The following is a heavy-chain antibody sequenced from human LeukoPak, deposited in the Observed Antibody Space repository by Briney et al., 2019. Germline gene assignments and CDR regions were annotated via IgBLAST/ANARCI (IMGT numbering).Heavy chain of an antibody. CDR2: IHYSGST. CDR3: ARGSHDILTGYSEPSFDY. D-gene: IGHD3-9*01. J-gene: IGHJ4*02. CDR1: GGSISSYY. Sequence: SETLSLTCIVSGGSISSYYWSWIRQPPGKGLEWIGYIHYSGSTNYNPSLKSRVTISVDTSKNQFSLKLSSVTAADTAVYYCARGSHDILTGYSEPSFDYWGQGTLVTVSS. V-gene: IGHV4-59*01.